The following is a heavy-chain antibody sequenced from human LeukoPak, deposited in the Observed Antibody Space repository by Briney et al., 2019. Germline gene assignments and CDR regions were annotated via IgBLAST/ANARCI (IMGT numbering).Heavy chain of an antibody. J-gene: IGHJ6*03. CDR2: ISSSSSTI. Sequence: GGSLRLSCAASGFTFSSYSMNWFRQAPGKGLEWVSYISSSSSTIYYADSVTGRFTISRDNAKNSLYLQMNSLRAEDTAVYYCARDDHYYYYYMDVWGKGTTVTVSS. V-gene: IGHV3-48*01. CDR3: ARDDHYYYYYMDV. CDR1: GFTFSSYS.